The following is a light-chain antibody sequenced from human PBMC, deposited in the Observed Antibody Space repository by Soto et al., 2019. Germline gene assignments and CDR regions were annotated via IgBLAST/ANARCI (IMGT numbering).Light chain of an antibody. CDR1: SSDVGAYNY. J-gene: IGLJ1*01. Sequence: QSVLTQPASVSGSLGQSITISCSGTSSDVGAYNYVSWYQQYPGKAPKLMIYHVTDRPSGVSNRFSGSKSGNTASLTISGLQAEDEADYYCCSYTTSNTFVFGTGTKVTAL. V-gene: IGLV2-14*01. CDR2: HVT. CDR3: CSYTTSNTFV.